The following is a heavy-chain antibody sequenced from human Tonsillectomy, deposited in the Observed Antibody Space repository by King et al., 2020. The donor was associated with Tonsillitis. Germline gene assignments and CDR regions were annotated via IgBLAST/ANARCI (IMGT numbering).Heavy chain of an antibody. V-gene: IGHV4-59*01. J-gene: IGHJ4*02. D-gene: IGHD3-9*01. CDR3: ASPYPVLKY. CDR1: GGSISSYY. Sequence: VQLQESGPGLVKPSETLSLTCTVSGGSISSYYWSWIRQPPVKGLQWIGDIYYSGSTNYNPSLQSRVTISVDTSKNQFSLKLGPVTAADTAVYYCASPYPVLKYWGQGTLVTVSS. CDR2: IYYSGST.